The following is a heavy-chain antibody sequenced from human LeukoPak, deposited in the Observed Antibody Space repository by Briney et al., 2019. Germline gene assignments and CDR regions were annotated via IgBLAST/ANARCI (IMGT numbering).Heavy chain of an antibody. J-gene: IGHJ4*02. Sequence: GGSLRLSWAASGFTFSSYWMSWVRQAPGKGLEWVANIKQDGSEKYYVDSVKGRFTISRDNAKNSLYLQMNSLRAEDTAVYYCARTIVVVIEYYLDYWGQGTLVTVSS. D-gene: IGHD3-22*01. CDR1: GFTFSSYW. CDR2: IKQDGSEK. V-gene: IGHV3-7*04. CDR3: ARTIVVVIEYYLDY.